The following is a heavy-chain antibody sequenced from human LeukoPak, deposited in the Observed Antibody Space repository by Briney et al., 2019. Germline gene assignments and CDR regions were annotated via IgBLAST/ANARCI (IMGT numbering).Heavy chain of an antibody. J-gene: IGHJ4*02. V-gene: IGHV1-3*01. CDR2: INVGNGNT. Sequence: ASVKVSCKTSGYTFTTYSIHWVRQAPGQGLEWMAWINVGNGNTKYSQNFQGRLTITTDTSASTAYMELSSLRSEDTALYFCARDLIVYGSGSYFDYWGQGTLVTVSS. CDR3: ARDLIVYGSGSYFDY. CDR1: GYTFTTYS. D-gene: IGHD3-10*01.